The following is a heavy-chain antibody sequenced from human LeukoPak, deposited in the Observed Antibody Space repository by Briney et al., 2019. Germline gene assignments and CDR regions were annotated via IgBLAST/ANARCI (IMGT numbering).Heavy chain of an antibody. J-gene: IGHJ4*02. CDR3: TRDPHALDY. CDR2: ITGSSSPI. Sequence: GGSLRLSCAASGFTFSTYSMNWVRQAPAKGLEWVSYITGSSSPIYYADSVKGRFTVSRDNAKNSLYLQMNSLRDEDTAVYYCTRDPHALDYWGQGTLVTVSS. V-gene: IGHV3-48*02. CDR1: GFTFSTYS.